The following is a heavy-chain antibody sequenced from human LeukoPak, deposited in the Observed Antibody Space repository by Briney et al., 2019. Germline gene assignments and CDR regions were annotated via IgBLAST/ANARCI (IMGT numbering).Heavy chain of an antibody. Sequence: GGSLRLSCAASGFTFSSYSMNWVRQAPGKGLEWVSYISSSSSTIYYADSVKGRFTISRDNAKNPLYLQMNSLRAEDTAVYYCARPAGTTYFDYWGQGTLVTVSS. V-gene: IGHV3-48*01. CDR1: GFTFSSYS. CDR3: ARPAGTTYFDY. D-gene: IGHD1-7*01. J-gene: IGHJ4*02. CDR2: ISSSSSTI.